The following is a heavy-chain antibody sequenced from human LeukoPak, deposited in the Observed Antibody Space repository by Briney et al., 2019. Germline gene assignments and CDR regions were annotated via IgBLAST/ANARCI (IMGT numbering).Heavy chain of an antibody. CDR2: IYSSGST. V-gene: IGHV4-4*07. CDR1: GGSISSYY. J-gene: IGHJ4*02. D-gene: IGHD6-19*01. Sequence: SETLSLTCTASGGSISSYYWSWVRQPAGKGLEWIGRIYSSGSTSYNPSLKSRVTMSVDTSKNQFSLKLTSVTAADTAVYYCARDPSFSSGWFDYWGQGTLVTVSS. CDR3: ARDPSFSSGWFDY.